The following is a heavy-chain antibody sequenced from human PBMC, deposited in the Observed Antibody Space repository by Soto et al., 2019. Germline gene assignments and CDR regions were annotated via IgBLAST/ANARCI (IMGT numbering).Heavy chain of an antibody. D-gene: IGHD3-10*01. J-gene: IGHJ5*02. CDR1: GYTFTSYA. CDR3: ARSTMVRGVTP. CDR2: INAGNGNT. Sequence: VQLVQSGAEVKKPGASVKVSCKASGYTFTSYAMHWVRQAPGQRLEWMGWINAGNGNTKYSQKFQGRVTITRDTSASTAFMELSCLRSEDTAVYYCARSTMVRGVTPWGQGTLVTVSS. V-gene: IGHV1-3*01.